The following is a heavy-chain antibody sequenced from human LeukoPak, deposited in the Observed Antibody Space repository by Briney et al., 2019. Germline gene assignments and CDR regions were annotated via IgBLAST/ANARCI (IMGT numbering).Heavy chain of an antibody. V-gene: IGHV4-38-2*01. CDR3: ARVNMVVSRPEGFFDL. CDR1: GFPITSGSDFY. Sequence: SETLSLTCAVSGFPITSGSDFYWGWIHQPPEKGLEWIGHFSRDAVTYYSPSLESRVTISSDTYKNHFSLRLTSVTAADSAVYYCARVNMVVSRPEGFFDLWGRGTLVTVSS. D-gene: IGHD4/OR15-4a*01. J-gene: IGHJ2*01. CDR2: FSRDAVT.